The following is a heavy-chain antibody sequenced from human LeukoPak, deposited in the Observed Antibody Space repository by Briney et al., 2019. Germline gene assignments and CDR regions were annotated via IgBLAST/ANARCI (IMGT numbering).Heavy chain of an antibody. J-gene: IGHJ3*02. Sequence: GTSLRLSCVASGFSFSSYSIHWVRRVPGKELEWVAVMSVDGISQYYADSVRGRFTVSRDTSKNTQSLQMNSLRIEDTAVYYCARESCSGGSCTYDPFDIWGHGTIVTVST. CDR1: GFSFSSYS. CDR3: ARESCSGGSCTYDPFDI. CDR2: MSVDGISQ. D-gene: IGHD2-15*01. V-gene: IGHV3-30-3*01.